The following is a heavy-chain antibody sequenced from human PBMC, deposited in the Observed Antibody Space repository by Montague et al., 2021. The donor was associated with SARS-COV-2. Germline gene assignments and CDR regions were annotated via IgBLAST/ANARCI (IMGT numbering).Heavy chain of an antibody. D-gene: IGHD3-3*01. J-gene: IGHJ6*02. V-gene: IGHV4-59*01. CDR3: ARDRRFLEWPGLYYYYGMDV. CDR1: GGSISSYY. Sequence: SETLSLTCTVSGGSISSYYWSWIRQPPGKGLEWIGDIYYSGSTNYKPSXXGGVTISVDTSKNQFSLKLSSVTAADTAVYYCARDRRFLEWPGLYYYYGMDVWGQGTTVTVSS. CDR2: IYYSGST.